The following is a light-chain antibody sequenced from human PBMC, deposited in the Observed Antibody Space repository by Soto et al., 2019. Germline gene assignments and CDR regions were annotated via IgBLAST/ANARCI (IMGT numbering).Light chain of an antibody. Sequence: IGLTQSPATLSLPPGGRATLSCRASQTVSATYLAWYHQSPGRAPRLLIYVASTRAPSIPDRFSGSESGSDFTLTISRLPPEDFAVYDCQHYGSSPMYTFGQGTKLENK. CDR3: QHYGSSPMYT. CDR2: VAS. V-gene: IGKV3-20*01. J-gene: IGKJ2*01. CDR1: QTVSATY.